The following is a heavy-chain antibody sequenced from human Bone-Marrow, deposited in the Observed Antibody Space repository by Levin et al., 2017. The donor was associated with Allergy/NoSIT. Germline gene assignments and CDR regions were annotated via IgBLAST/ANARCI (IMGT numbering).Heavy chain of an antibody. CDR1: GFTFSNYA. D-gene: IGHD2-15*01. CDR2: ISYDGSNK. Sequence: GESLKISCAASGFTFSNYAMHWVRQAPGKGLDWVAVISYDGSNKFYSDSVKGRFTISRDNSKNTLYLQMNSLRGEDTAVYYCAREKVTMVVEIIESYFDYWGQGTLVTVSS. J-gene: IGHJ4*02. CDR3: AREKVTMVVEIIESYFDY. V-gene: IGHV3-30-3*01.